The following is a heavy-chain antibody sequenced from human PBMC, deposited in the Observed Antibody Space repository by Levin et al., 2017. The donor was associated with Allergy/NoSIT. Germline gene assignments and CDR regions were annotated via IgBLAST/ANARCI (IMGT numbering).Heavy chain of an antibody. J-gene: IGHJ4*02. CDR2: IYYSRGT. D-gene: IGHD6-13*01. V-gene: IGHV4-59*08. CDR3: ARRGIADY. Sequence: ASETLSLTCTVSGGSISSYYWSWIRQPPGKGLEWIGYIYYSRGTNYNPSLKSRVTISVDTSKNQFSLKLSSVTAADTAVYYCARRGIADYWGQGTLVTVSS. CDR1: GGSISSYY.